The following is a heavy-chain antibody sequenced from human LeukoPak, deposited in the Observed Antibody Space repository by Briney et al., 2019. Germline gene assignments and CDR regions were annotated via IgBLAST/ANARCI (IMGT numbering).Heavy chain of an antibody. CDR1: GYTFTGYY. CDR3: ATETFPGYSGYGGFDP. Sequence: ASVKVSCKASGYTFTGYYMHWVRQAPGKGLEWMGGFDPEDGETIYAQKFQGRVTMTEDTSTDTAYMELSSLRSEDTAVYYCATETFPGYSGYGGFDPWGQGTLVTVSS. D-gene: IGHD5-12*01. J-gene: IGHJ5*02. CDR2: FDPEDGET. V-gene: IGHV1-24*01.